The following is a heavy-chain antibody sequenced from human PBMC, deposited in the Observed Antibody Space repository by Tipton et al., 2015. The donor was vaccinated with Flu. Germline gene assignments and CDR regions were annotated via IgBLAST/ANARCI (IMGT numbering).Heavy chain of an antibody. CDR1: DYSISSGYY. D-gene: IGHD6-19*01. J-gene: IGHJ6*02. CDR2: ISHSGRT. V-gene: IGHV4-38-2*01. Sequence: TLSLTCAVSDYSISSGYYWGWVRQPPGKGLEWIGCISHSGRTYYTPSLKSRVTISLDTSKNHFSLRLTSVTAADTARYFCARAESSLWAGHYYGLDVWGQGTTVTVSS. CDR3: ARAESSLWAGHYYGLDV.